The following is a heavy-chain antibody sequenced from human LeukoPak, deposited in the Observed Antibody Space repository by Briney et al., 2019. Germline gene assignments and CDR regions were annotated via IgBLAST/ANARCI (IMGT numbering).Heavy chain of an antibody. V-gene: IGHV1-3*01. CDR2: INAGNGNT. CDR1: GYTFTSYA. J-gene: IGHJ4*02. Sequence: ASVKVSCKASGYTFTSYAMHWVRQAPGQRLEWMGWINAGNGNTKCSQKFQGRVTITRDTSASTAYMELSSLRSEDTAVYYCAREDSSGWYEWSFDYWGQGTLVTVSS. D-gene: IGHD6-19*01. CDR3: AREDSSGWYEWSFDY.